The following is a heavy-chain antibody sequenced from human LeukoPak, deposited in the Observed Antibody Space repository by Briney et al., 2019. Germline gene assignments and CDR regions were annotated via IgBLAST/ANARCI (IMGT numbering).Heavy chain of an antibody. CDR2: ISGSGGDT. CDR3: ARDHRGSSWEFFDY. J-gene: IGHJ4*02. V-gene: IGHV3-23*01. D-gene: IGHD6-13*01. CDR1: GFTFSNFL. Sequence: GSLRLSCAASGFTFSNFLMTWVRQAPGKGPEWVSAISGSGGDTYYADSVKGRFTISRDNAKNSLYLQMNSLRAEDTAVYYCARDHRGSSWEFFDYWGQGTLVTVSS.